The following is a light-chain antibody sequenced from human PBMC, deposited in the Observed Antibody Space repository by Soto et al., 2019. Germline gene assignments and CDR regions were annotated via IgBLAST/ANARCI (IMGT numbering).Light chain of an antibody. Sequence: EIVLTQSPGTLSLSPGERVTLSCRASQSVNNNYLAWYQQKPGQPPKLLIFGPSSRATGIPDRFSGSGSGTDFTLTISRLEPEDFAVYYCQQFGGSPPVTFGGGTKVEIK. CDR1: QSVNNNY. V-gene: IGKV3-20*01. J-gene: IGKJ4*01. CDR3: QQFGGSPPVT. CDR2: GPS.